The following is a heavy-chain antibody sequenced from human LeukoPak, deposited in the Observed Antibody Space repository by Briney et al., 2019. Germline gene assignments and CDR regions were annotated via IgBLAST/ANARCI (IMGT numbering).Heavy chain of an antibody. Sequence: GASVKVSCKASGYTFTSYGISWVRQAPGQGLEWMGWISAYNGNTNYAQKLQGRVTMTTDTSTSTAYMELRSLRSDDTAVYYCASLGITIFGVVPLDVWGQGTTVTVSS. CDR3: ASLGITIFGVVPLDV. CDR1: GYTFTSYG. CDR2: ISAYNGNT. J-gene: IGHJ6*02. V-gene: IGHV1-18*01. D-gene: IGHD3-3*01.